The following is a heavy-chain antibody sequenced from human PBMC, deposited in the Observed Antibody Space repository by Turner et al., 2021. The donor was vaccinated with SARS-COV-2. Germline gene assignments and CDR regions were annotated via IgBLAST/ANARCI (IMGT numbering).Heavy chain of an antibody. V-gene: IGHV1-2*02. CDR1: GYTFTGYY. Sequence: QVQLVQSGADVKKPGASVKVSCKASGYTFTGYYMHWVRQAPGQGLEWMGWINPNSGGTNYAQKFQGRVTMTRDTSISTAYLELSRLRSDDTAVYYCARGASVTPDRYYYYYFGMDVWGQGTTVTVSS. CDR2: INPNSGGT. D-gene: IGHD4-17*01. J-gene: IGHJ6*02. CDR3: ARGASVTPDRYYYYYFGMDV.